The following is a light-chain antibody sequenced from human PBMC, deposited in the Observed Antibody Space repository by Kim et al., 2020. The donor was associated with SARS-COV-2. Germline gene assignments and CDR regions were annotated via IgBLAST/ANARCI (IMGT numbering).Light chain of an antibody. CDR1: QGIRND. Sequence: SASVGDRVTITCRASQGIRNDLGWYQQKPGKAPKLLIYAASSLQSGVPSRFSGSVSGTDFTLTISSLQPEDFATYYCLQDYNYPYTFGQGTKLEIK. CDR2: AAS. J-gene: IGKJ2*01. CDR3: LQDYNYPYT. V-gene: IGKV1-6*01.